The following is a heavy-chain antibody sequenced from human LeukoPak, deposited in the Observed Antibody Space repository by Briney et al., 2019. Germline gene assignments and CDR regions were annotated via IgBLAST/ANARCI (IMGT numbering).Heavy chain of an antibody. CDR3: ARAPKEDWFDP. Sequence: SVKVSCKASGGTFTSYAISWVRQAPGQGLEWMGRIIPILGIANYAQKFQGRVTITADKSTSTAYMELSSLRSEDTAVYYCARAPKEDWFDPWGQGTLVTVSS. CDR1: GGTFTSYA. J-gene: IGHJ5*02. V-gene: IGHV1-69*04. CDR2: IIPILGIA.